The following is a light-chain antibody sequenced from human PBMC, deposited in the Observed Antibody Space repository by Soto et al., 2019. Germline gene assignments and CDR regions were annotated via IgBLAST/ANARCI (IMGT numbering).Light chain of an antibody. Sequence: DIQMTQSPSSLSSSVGSIFTITCEASQDIINYLNWYQQKPGKAPKLLIYDASNLETGVPSRFSGSGSGTDFTFTISSLQPEDIATYYCQQYDNLPITFGQGTRLEIK. CDR3: QQYDNLPIT. V-gene: IGKV1-33*01. CDR2: DAS. J-gene: IGKJ5*01. CDR1: QDIINY.